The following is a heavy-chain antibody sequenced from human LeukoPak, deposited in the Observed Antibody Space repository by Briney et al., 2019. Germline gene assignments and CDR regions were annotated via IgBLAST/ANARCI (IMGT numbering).Heavy chain of an antibody. CDR2: IYYSGST. Sequence: SETLSLTCTVSGGSISSSSYYWGWIRQPPGKGLEWIGSIYYSGSTYYNPSLKSRVTISVDTSKNQFSLKLSSVTAADTAVYYCARDERGSSPIWGQGTMVTVSS. D-gene: IGHD6-13*01. J-gene: IGHJ3*02. V-gene: IGHV4-39*07. CDR1: GGSISSSSYY. CDR3: ARDERGSSPI.